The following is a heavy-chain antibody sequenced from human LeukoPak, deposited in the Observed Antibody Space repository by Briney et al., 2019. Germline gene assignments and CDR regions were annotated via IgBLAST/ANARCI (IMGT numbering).Heavy chain of an antibody. J-gene: IGHJ4*02. D-gene: IGHD4-17*01. V-gene: IGHV3-23*01. CDR2: ISGSGGST. CDR3: AKDQGGDYLTPLDY. CDR1: GFTFSSYA. Sequence: GGSLRLSCAASGFTFSSYAMSWVRQAPGKGLEWVSAISGSGGSTYYADSVKGRFTTSRDNSKNTLYLQMNSLRAEDTAVYYCAKDQGGDYLTPLDYWGQGTLVTVSS.